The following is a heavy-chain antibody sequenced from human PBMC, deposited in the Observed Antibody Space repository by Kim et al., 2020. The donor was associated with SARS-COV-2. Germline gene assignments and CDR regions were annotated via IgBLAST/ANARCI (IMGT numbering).Heavy chain of an antibody. Sequence: NYNTSLKSRVTISVDTSKNQFSLKLSSVTAADTAVYYCARAHYGDYVIDYWGQGTLVTVSS. CDR3: ARAHYGDYVIDY. J-gene: IGHJ4*02. D-gene: IGHD4-17*01. V-gene: IGHV4-59*01.